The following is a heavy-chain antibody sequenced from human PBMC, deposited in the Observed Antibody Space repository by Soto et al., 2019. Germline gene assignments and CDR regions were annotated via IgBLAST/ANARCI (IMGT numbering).Heavy chain of an antibody. CDR2: ISYDGSNK. CDR3: AKDLTRHYYYGMDV. CDR1: GFTFSSYG. V-gene: IGHV3-30*18. D-gene: IGHD3-16*01. J-gene: IGHJ6*02. Sequence: PGGSLRLSCAASGFTFSSYGMHWVRQAPGKGLEWVAVISYDGSNKYYADSVKGRFTISRDNSKSTLYLQMNSLRAEDTAVYYCAKDLTRHYYYGMDVWGQGTTVTVSS.